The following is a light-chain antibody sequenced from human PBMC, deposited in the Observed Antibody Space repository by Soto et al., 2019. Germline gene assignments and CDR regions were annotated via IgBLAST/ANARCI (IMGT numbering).Light chain of an antibody. V-gene: IGKV3-15*01. Sequence: EIVLTQSPATLSVSPGETATLSCRASQSVSSSLAWYQQTPGRAPRLLIYGASTRATGIPTRFSGSGSGTEFTLTISSLQSEDFAVYYCQQYVNWPYTFGQGTKLEI. CDR2: GAS. CDR1: QSVSSS. J-gene: IGKJ2*01. CDR3: QQYVNWPYT.